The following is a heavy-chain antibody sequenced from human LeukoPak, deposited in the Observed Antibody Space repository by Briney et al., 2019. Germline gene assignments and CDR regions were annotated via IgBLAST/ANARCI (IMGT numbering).Heavy chain of an antibody. CDR1: GASISSYY. CDR2: IYYTGST. CDR3: ARIYGSGSYYRIDY. Sequence: SETLSLTCTVSGASISSYYWSRIRQPPGKGPEWIGYIYYTGSTNYNPSLKSRVTISVDTSKNQFSLKLSSVTAADTAVFYCARIYGSGSYYRIDYWGQGTLVTVSS. D-gene: IGHD3-10*01. V-gene: IGHV4-59*01. J-gene: IGHJ4*02.